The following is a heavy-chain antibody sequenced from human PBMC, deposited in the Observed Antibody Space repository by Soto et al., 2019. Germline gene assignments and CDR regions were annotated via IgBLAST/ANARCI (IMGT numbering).Heavy chain of an antibody. J-gene: IGHJ4*02. D-gene: IGHD3-10*01. V-gene: IGHV3-15*01. CDR2: IKSRIDGETR. CDR3: TADVPTQGVGEFDY. Sequence: ESGGGLVKPGGSLRLSCVGSVFTFSNAWMTWVRQAPGKVLEWVGRIKSRIDGETREYAAPVKDRFTISRDDSKNTVYLQVTGLKTEDTAIYYCTADVPTQGVGEFDYWGQGTLIAVSS. CDR1: VFTFSNAW.